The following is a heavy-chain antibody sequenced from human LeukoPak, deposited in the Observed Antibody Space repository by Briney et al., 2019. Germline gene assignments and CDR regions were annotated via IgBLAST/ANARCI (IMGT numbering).Heavy chain of an antibody. D-gene: IGHD6-6*01. CDR1: GFTFSSYS. CDR2: ISSSSSYI. CDR3: ARGISEYSSSEGDDY. J-gene: IGHJ4*02. V-gene: IGHV3-21*01. Sequence: SGGSLRLSCAASGFTFSSYSMNWVRQAPGKGLEWVSSISSSSSYIYYADSVKGRFTISRDNAKNPLYLQMNSLRAEDTAVYYCARGISEYSSSEGDDYWGQGTLVTVSS.